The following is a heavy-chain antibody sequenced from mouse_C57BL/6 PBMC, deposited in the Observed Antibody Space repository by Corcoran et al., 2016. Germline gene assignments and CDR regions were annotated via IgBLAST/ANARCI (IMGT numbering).Heavy chain of an antibody. CDR3: ASWYWYFDV. V-gene: IGHV1-26*01. J-gene: IGHJ1*03. CDR1: GYTFTDYY. Sequence: EVQLQQPGPALVKPGASVKISCKASGYTFTDYYMNWVKQSHGKSLEWIGDINPNNGGTSYNQKFKGKATLTVDKSSSTAYMELRSLTSEDSAVYYCASWYWYFDVWGTGTTVTVSS. CDR2: INPNNGGT.